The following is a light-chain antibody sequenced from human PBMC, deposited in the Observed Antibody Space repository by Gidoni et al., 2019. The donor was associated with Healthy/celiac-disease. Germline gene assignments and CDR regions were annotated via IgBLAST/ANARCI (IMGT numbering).Light chain of an antibody. J-gene: IGKJ1*01. V-gene: IGKV1-5*03. CDR1: QSISSW. CDR3: QQYNSYSTWT. Sequence: DIQMPPSPSTLSSSVGDRVTITCRASQSISSWLAWDPQKPGKAPKRLIYKASSLERGVPSRVSGSGSGTEFNLTISSLQPDDFATYYCQQYNSYSTWTFGQGTKVEIK. CDR2: KAS.